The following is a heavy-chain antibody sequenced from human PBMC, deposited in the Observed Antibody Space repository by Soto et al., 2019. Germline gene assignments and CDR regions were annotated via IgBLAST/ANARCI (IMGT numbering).Heavy chain of an antibody. Sequence: PVGSLRLSCAASGFTFSSYAMSWVRQAPGKGLEWVSAISGSGGSTYYADSVKGRFTISRDNSKNTLYLQMNSLRAEDTAVYYCAKDREYYDILTGYGPLIFDYWGQGTLVTVSS. CDR2: ISGSGGST. CDR3: AKDREYYDILTGYGPLIFDY. J-gene: IGHJ4*02. V-gene: IGHV3-23*01. D-gene: IGHD3-9*01. CDR1: GFTFSSYA.